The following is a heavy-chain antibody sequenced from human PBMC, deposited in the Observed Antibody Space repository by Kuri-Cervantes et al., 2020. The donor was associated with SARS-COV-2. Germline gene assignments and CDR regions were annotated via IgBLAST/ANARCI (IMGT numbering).Heavy chain of an antibody. CDR1: GFTFSDYY. J-gene: IGHJ3*02. CDR3: ARDPDGWFGEPPDAFDI. Sequence: GGSLRLSCAASGFTFSDYYMSWIRQAPGKGLEWVSYISSSGSTIYYADSAKGRFTISRDNAKNPLYLQMNSLRAEDTAVYYCARDPDGWFGEPPDAFDIWGQGTMVTVSS. CDR2: ISSSGSTI. V-gene: IGHV3-11*04. D-gene: IGHD3-10*01.